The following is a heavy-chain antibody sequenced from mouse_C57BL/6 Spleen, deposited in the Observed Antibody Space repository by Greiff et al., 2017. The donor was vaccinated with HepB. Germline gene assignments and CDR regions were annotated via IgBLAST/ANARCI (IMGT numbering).Heavy chain of an antibody. D-gene: IGHD2-1*01. Sequence: EVQLQQSGPELVKPGASVKIPCKASGYTFTDYNMDWVKQSHGKSLEWIGDINPNNGGTIYNQKFKGKATLTVDKSSSTAYMELRSLTSEDTAVYYCARRVDYGNYGAMDYWGQGTSVTVSS. CDR1: GYTFTDYN. J-gene: IGHJ4*01. V-gene: IGHV1-18*01. CDR3: ARRVDYGNYGAMDY. CDR2: INPNNGGT.